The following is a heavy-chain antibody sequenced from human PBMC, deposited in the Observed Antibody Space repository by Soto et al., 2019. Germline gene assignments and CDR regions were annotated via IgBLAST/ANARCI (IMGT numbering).Heavy chain of an antibody. CDR2: ISGSGGST. Sequence: EVQLLESGGGLVQPGGSLRLSCAASGFTFSSYAMSWVRQAPGKGLEWVSAISGSGGSTYYADSVKGRFTISRDNSKNTLYLQMNSLRAEDTAVYYCAKEGYWYSSGWYPFDYWGQGTLVTVSS. J-gene: IGHJ4*02. CDR1: GFTFSSYA. D-gene: IGHD6-19*01. V-gene: IGHV3-23*01. CDR3: AKEGYWYSSGWYPFDY.